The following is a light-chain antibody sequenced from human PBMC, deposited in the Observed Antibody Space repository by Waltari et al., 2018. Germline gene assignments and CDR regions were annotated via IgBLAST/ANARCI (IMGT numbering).Light chain of an antibody. J-gene: IGLJ2*01. Sequence: QSALTQPASVSGSPGQSITISCTGINGDVGGYYYVSWYQQYPGKAPKLLIYDVSHRPSGVSSLFSASKSGNTASLTISGLQTEDEADYYCTSYRSTNTRVIFGGGTKLAVL. CDR3: TSYRSTNTRVI. V-gene: IGLV2-14*03. CDR2: DVS. CDR1: NGDVGGYYY.